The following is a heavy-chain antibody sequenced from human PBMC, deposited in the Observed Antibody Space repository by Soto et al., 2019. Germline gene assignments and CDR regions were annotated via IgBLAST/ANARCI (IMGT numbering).Heavy chain of an antibody. CDR1: GFTLSSYS. CDR3: ARETGLRSSGWSYYFDF. D-gene: IGHD6-19*01. Sequence: EVQLVESGGGMVQPGGSLRVSCAASGFTLSSYSMHWFRQAPGKGLEWVSYISGSGGTIYYADYVKGRFTISRDNAKNSLSVQMNRLRDEDTAVYVCARETGLRSSGWSYYFDFWGQGTRVTVSS. V-gene: IGHV3-48*02. CDR2: ISGSGGTI. J-gene: IGHJ4*02.